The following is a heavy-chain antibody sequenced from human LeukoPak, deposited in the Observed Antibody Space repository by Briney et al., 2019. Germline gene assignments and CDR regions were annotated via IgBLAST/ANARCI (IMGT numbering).Heavy chain of an antibody. CDR3: AKDREHSGYKVHSFDF. D-gene: IGHD5-12*01. J-gene: IGHJ4*02. CDR1: GFTLSKYA. CDR2: ISGSGGNG. Sequence: GESLRLSCAASGFTLSKYAVMWVRQARGKGVEGVSGISGSGGNGLYADYVKGRFNISRDNEKNTLYIKMHSLSGEDRAVYYCAKDREHSGYKVHSFDFWGQGTLVTVS. V-gene: IGHV3-23*01.